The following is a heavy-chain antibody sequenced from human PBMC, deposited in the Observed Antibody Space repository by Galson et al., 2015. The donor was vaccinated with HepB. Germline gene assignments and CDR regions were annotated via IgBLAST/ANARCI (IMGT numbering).Heavy chain of an antibody. CDR1: GFTFSRYW. Sequence: SLRLSCAASGFTFSRYWIHWVRQAPGKGLVWVSRIKSDGSSTTYADSVKGRFTISRDNAKNTLYLQMNSLRAEDTAVYYCAREHYDILTDYYPYYSYYMDVWGKGTTVTVSS. V-gene: IGHV3-74*03. CDR2: IKSDGSST. CDR3: AREHYDILTDYYPYYSYYMDV. D-gene: IGHD3-9*01. J-gene: IGHJ6*03.